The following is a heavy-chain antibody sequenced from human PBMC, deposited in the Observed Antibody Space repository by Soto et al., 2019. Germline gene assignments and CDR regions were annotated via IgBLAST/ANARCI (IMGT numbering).Heavy chain of an antibody. D-gene: IGHD3-10*01. CDR3: ARGYGRNFDY. V-gene: IGHV4-34*01. CDR2: INHSGST. Sequence: QVQLQQWGAGLLKPSETLSLTCAVYGASFSGYYWSWIRQPPGKGLEWIGEINHSGSTNYNPSLXSXVXIPXDTSKNQFSLKLSSVTAADTAVYSCARGYGRNFDYWGQGTLVTVSS. CDR1: GASFSGYY. J-gene: IGHJ4*02.